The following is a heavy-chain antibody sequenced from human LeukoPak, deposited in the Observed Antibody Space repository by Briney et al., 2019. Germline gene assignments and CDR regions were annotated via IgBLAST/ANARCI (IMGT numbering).Heavy chain of an antibody. J-gene: IGHJ6*02. Sequence: SQTLSLTCTVSGGSISSGGHSWSWIRQPPGKGLEWIGYIYHSGSGSTYYNPSLKSRVTISIDKSKNQFSLKLNSVTAADTAVYYCASSGSAGYSYGVYYYYGMDVWGQGTTVTVSS. V-gene: IGHV4-30-2*01. D-gene: IGHD5-18*01. CDR2: IYHSGSGST. CDR1: GGSISSGGHS. CDR3: ASSGSAGYSYGVYYYYGMDV.